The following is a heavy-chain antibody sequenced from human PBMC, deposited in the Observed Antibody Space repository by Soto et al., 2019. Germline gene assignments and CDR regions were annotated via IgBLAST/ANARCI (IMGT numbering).Heavy chain of an antibody. V-gene: IGHV3-9*01. CDR1: GFTFDDYA. CDR3: AKDNRGRYFDY. CDR2: ISWNSGTI. Sequence: EVQLVESGGGFIQPGRSLRLSCAASGFTFDDYAMHWVRQAPGKGLEWVSGISWNSGTIGYADSVKGRFTISRDSAKNSLYLQMNSLRAEDTALYYCAKDNRGRYFDYWGQGTLVTVSS. J-gene: IGHJ4*02.